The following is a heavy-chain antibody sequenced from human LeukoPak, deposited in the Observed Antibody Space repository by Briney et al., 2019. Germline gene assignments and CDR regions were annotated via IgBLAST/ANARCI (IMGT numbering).Heavy chain of an antibody. V-gene: IGHV3-30*03. CDR1: GFTFSSYG. CDR3: ARDFGYLGPLDY. Sequence: GRSLRLSCAASGFTFSSYGMHWVRQAPGKGLEWVAVISYDGSNKYYADSVKGRFTISRDNSKNTLYLQMNSLRAEDTAVYYCARDFGYLGPLDYWGQGTLVTVSS. CDR2: ISYDGSNK. J-gene: IGHJ4*02. D-gene: IGHD3-16*01.